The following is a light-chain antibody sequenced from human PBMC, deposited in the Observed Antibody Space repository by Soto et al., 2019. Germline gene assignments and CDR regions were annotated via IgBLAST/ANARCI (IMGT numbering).Light chain of an antibody. J-gene: IGLJ1*01. CDR3: STYTRSSTLRV. Sequence: QSALTQPASVSGSPGQSITISCTGTSSDVVGYYYVSWYQQQPDKAPKLMIYDVSNRPSWVSNRLSGSKSRNTASLTISGILHEDEADYYFSTYTRSSTLRVFGTGTKLTVL. CDR2: DVS. CDR1: SSDVVGYYY. V-gene: IGLV2-14*01.